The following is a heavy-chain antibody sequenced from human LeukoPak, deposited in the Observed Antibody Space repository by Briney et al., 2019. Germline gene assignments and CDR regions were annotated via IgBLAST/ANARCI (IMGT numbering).Heavy chain of an antibody. D-gene: IGHD3-16*02. Sequence: ASVKVSCKVSGYTLTELSMHWVRQAPGKGREWMGGFDPEDGETIYAQKYQGRVTMTEDTSTDTAYMELSSLRSEDTAVYYCVAHQVDYVWGSYRYSDPFGNWGQGTLVTVSS. J-gene: IGHJ4*02. CDR2: FDPEDGET. CDR3: VAHQVDYVWGSYRYSDPFGN. V-gene: IGHV1-24*01. CDR1: GYTLTELS.